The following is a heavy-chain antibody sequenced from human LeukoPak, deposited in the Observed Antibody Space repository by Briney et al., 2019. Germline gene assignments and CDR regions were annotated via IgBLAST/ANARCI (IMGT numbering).Heavy chain of an antibody. CDR3: AREEREGIAVAGTDWFDP. CDR1: GDSVSSNSAA. J-gene: IGHJ5*02. V-gene: IGHV6-1*01. CDR2: TYYRSKWYN. Sequence: SQTLSLTCAISGDSVSSNSAAWNWIRQSPSRGLEWLGRTYYRSKWYNDYAVSVKSRITINPDTSKNQFSLQLNSVTPEDTAVYYCAREEREGIAVAGTDWFDPWGQGTLVTVSS. D-gene: IGHD6-19*01.